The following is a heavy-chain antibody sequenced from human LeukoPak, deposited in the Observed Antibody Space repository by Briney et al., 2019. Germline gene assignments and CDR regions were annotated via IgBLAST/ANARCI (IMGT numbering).Heavy chain of an antibody. CDR1: GGSISRSTYY. Sequence: SETLSLTCTVSGGSISRSTYYWGWIRQPPGKGLEWIGVTYHSGSTYYNPSLKTRVTISVDTSKNHFSLKLSSVTAADTAVYYCASRSDDNSLFYFDYWGQGTLVTVSS. CDR3: ASRSDDNSLFYFDY. V-gene: IGHV4-39*02. D-gene: IGHD3-22*01. J-gene: IGHJ4*02. CDR2: TYHSGST.